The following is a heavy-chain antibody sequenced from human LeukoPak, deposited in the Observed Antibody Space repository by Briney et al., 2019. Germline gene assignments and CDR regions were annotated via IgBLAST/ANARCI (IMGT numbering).Heavy chain of an antibody. CDR3: ARGGNYFRFDP. CDR1: GYTFTNYI. Sequence: GASVKVSCKASGYTFTNYIISLVRQAPGQGLEWMGWISAYNGNTNYAQKLQGRVTMTTDTSTATAYMELRSLRSDDTAAYYCARGGNYFRFDPWGQGTLVTVSS. D-gene: IGHD1-26*01. J-gene: IGHJ5*02. CDR2: ISAYNGNT. V-gene: IGHV1-18*01.